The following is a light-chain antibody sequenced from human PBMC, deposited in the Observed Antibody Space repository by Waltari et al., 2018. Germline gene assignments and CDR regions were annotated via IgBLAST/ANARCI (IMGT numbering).Light chain of an antibody. V-gene: IGLV2-14*01. CDR1: SSYVCLYNF. CDR2: AVN. J-gene: IGLJ1*01. CDR3: SSYTSSSTYV. Sequence: QSALTQPASVSGSPGQSITISCTGTSSYVCLYNFVSWYQQHPDKAPKLIIYAVNNRPSGISYRFSGYKSGNTASLTISGLQAEDEADYDCSSYTSSSTYVVGTGTTVSVL.